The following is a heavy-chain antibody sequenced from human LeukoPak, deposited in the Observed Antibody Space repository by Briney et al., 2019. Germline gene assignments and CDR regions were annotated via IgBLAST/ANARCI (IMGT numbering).Heavy chain of an antibody. J-gene: IGHJ5*02. CDR3: ARGQYSYGP. Sequence: SETLSLTCTVSGGSISSYYWSWIRQPPGKGLEWIGEINHSGSTNYNPSLKSRVTISVDTSKNQFSLKLSSVTAADTAVYYCARGQYSYGPWGQGTLVTVSS. CDR2: INHSGST. CDR1: GGSISSYY. D-gene: IGHD5-18*01. V-gene: IGHV4-34*01.